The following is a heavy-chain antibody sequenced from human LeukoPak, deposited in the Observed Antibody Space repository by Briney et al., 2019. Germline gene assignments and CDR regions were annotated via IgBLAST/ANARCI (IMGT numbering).Heavy chain of an antibody. CDR2: ISSSSSNI. V-gene: IGHV3-21*01. Sequence: GGSLRLSCAASGFTFSSYSMNWVRQAPGKGLEWVSSISSSSSNIYYADSVKGRFTISRDNAKNSLYLQMNGLRVEDTAVYFCARLSAMVRGPEDIFYFEYWGLGTLVTVSS. CDR3: ARLSAMVRGPEDIFYFEY. D-gene: IGHD3-10*01. CDR1: GFTFSSYS. J-gene: IGHJ4*02.